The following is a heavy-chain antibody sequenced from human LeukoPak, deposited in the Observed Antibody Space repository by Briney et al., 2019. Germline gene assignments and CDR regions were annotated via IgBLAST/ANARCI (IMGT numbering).Heavy chain of an antibody. Sequence: PSETLSLTRAVYGGSFSGYYWSWIRQPPGKGLEWIGEINHSGSTNYNPSLKSRVTISVDTSKNQFSLKLSSVTAADTAVYYCARGQQLVRPYFDYWGQGTLVTVSS. CDR3: ARGQQLVRPYFDY. J-gene: IGHJ4*02. CDR2: INHSGST. CDR1: GGSFSGYY. D-gene: IGHD6-13*01. V-gene: IGHV4-34*01.